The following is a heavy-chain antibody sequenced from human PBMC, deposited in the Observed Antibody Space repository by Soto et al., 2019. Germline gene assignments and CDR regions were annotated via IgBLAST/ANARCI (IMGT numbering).Heavy chain of an antibody. J-gene: IGHJ6*02. CDR3: ARGHSSSLYYYYGMDV. Sequence: SVKVSCKASGGTFSSYAISWVRQAPGQGLEWMGGIIPIFGTANYAQKFQGRVTITADESTSTAYMELSSLRSEDAAVYYCARGHSSSLYYYYGMDVWGQGTTVTVSS. CDR2: IIPIFGTA. V-gene: IGHV1-69*13. D-gene: IGHD6-13*01. CDR1: GGTFSSYA.